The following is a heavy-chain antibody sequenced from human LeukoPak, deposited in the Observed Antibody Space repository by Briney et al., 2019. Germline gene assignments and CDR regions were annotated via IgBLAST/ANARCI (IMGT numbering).Heavy chain of an antibody. V-gene: IGHV4-34*01. CDR1: GGSFSGFY. D-gene: IGHD3-3*01. Sequence: PSETLSLTCAVYGGSFSGFYWTWIRQSPGKGLEWIGEINHSGSAKYNPSLKSRVSISVDMSKNEVFLELTSVTAADAALYYCARGTNEALWSGYSGGFYYLDVWGTGTTVIVS. CDR3: ARGTNEALWSGYSGGFYYLDV. CDR2: INHSGSA. J-gene: IGHJ6*03.